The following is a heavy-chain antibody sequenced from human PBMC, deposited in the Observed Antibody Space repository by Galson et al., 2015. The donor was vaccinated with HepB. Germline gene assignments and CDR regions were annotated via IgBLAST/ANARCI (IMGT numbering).Heavy chain of an antibody. CDR1: GGSISSGGYY. CDR3: ARGGRGATVLDY. D-gene: IGHD3-10*01. V-gene: IGHV4-31*03. J-gene: IGHJ4*02. CDR2: IYNSGAT. Sequence: LSLTCTVSGGSISSGGYYWNWVRQHPEKGLEWIGYIYNSGATYYNPSLKSRVTISLDTSNNQFSLRLSSVTAADTAVYSCARGGRGATVLDYWGQGTLVTVSS.